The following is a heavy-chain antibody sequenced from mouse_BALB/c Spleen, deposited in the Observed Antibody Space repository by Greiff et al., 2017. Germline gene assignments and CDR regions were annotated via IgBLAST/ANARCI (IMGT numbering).Heavy chain of an antibody. J-gene: IGHJ2*01. Sequence: VKLMESGPGLVAPSQSLSITCTVSGFSLTSYGVHWVRQPPGKGLEWLGVIWAGGSTNYNSALMSRLSISKDNSKSQVFLKMNSLQTDDTAMYYCARDPYGSSYFDYWGQGTTLTVSS. CDR3: ARDPYGSSYFDY. D-gene: IGHD1-1*01. CDR2: IWAGGST. CDR1: GFSLTSYG. V-gene: IGHV2-9*02.